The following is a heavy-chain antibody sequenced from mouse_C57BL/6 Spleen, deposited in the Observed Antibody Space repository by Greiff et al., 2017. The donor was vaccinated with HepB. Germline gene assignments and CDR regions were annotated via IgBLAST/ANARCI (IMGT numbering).Heavy chain of an antibody. Sequence: EVMLVESGGGLVQSGRSLRLSCATSGFTFSDFYMEWVRQAPGKGLEWIAASRNKANDYTTEYSASVKGRFIVSRDTSQSILYLQMNALRAEDTAIYYCARDAYYYGSSPFAYWGQRTLVTVSA. V-gene: IGHV7-1*01. CDR1: GFTFSDFY. CDR2: SRNKANDYTT. J-gene: IGHJ3*01. CDR3: ARDAYYYGSSPFAY. D-gene: IGHD1-1*01.